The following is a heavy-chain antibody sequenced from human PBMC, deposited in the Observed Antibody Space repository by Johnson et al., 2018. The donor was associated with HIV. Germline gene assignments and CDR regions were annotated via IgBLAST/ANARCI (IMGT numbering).Heavy chain of an antibody. CDR3: ARDGRGEQLVDQGDAFDM. D-gene: IGHD6-6*01. V-gene: IGHV3-20*04. J-gene: IGHJ3*02. CDR2: INWNGGST. Sequence: VQLVESGGGVVRPGRSLRLSCAASGFTFDDYGMTWVRQAPGKGLEWVSGINWNGGSTAYGDSVKGRFTISRDNAKNSLYLQMNSLRAEDTALYFCARDGRGEQLVDQGDAFDMWGHGTMVIVSS. CDR1: GFTFDDYG.